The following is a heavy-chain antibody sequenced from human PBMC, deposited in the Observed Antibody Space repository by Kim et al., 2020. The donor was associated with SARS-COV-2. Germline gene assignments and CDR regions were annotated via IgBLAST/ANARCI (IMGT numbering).Heavy chain of an antibody. CDR3: ARHGTRGAVAGWDWFDP. V-gene: IGHV4-39*01. CDR2: IYYSGST. CDR1: GGSISSSSYY. J-gene: IGHJ5*02. D-gene: IGHD6-19*01. Sequence: SETLSLTCTVSGGSISSSSYYWGWIRQPPGKGLEWIGSIYYSGSTYYNPSLKSRVTISVDTSKNQFSLKLSSVTAADTAVYYCARHGTRGAVAGWDWFDPWGQGTLVTVSS.